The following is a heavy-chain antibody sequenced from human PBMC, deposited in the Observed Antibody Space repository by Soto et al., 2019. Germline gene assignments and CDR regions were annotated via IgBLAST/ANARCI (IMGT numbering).Heavy chain of an antibody. CDR2: IYYSGST. J-gene: IGHJ4*02. CDR1: GGSIISGDYY. Sequence: SETLSLTCTVSGGSIISGDYYWSWIRQPPGKGLEWIGYIYYSGSTNYNPSLKSRVTISVDTSKNQFSLKLSSVTAADTAVYYCARDTSSGWPDYWGQGTLVTVSS. V-gene: IGHV4-61*08. D-gene: IGHD6-19*01. CDR3: ARDTSSGWPDY.